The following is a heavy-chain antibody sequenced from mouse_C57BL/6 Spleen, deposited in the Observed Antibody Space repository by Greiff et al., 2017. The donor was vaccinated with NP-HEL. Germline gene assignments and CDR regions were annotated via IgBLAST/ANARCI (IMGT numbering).Heavy chain of an antibody. CDR1: GYTFTSYW. CDR3: ARGGQEGMYDYDADWFAY. D-gene: IGHD2-4*01. CDR2: IDPSDSYT. J-gene: IGHJ3*01. Sequence: QVQLQQPGAELVMPGASVKLSCKASGYTFTSYWMHWVKQRPGQGLEWIGEIDPSDSYTNYNQKFKGKSTLTVDKSSSTAYMQLSSLTSEDSAVYYCARGGQEGMYDYDADWFAYWGQGTLVTVAA. V-gene: IGHV1-69*01.